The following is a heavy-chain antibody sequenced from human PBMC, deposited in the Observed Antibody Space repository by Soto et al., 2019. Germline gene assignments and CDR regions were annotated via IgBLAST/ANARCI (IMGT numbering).Heavy chain of an antibody. CDR1: GYTFTSYG. CDR3: ARAECSTSCYGVYYYYYYMDV. CDR2: ISTYNGNT. V-gene: IGHV1-18*01. D-gene: IGHD2-2*01. Sequence: ASVTVSCKASGYTFTSYGISCVRQAPGQGLEWMGWISTYNGNTNYAQKLQGRVTMTTDTSTSTAYMELRSLRSDDTAVYYCARAECSTSCYGVYYYYYYMDVWGKGTTVTVSS. J-gene: IGHJ6*03.